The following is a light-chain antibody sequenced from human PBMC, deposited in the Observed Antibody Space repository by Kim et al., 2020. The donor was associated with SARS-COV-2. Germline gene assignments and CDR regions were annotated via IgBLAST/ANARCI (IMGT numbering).Light chain of an antibody. CDR1: QGISSF. V-gene: IGKV1-9*01. J-gene: IGKJ2*01. CDR2: AAS. Sequence: DIQLTQSPSFLSASLGDRVTITCRARQGISSFLAWFQQKPGKAPEHLIYAASTLQSGVPSRFSGSGSGTEYSLTITGLQPEDFATYFCQQFQSYPYTFGQGTKLEI. CDR3: QQFQSYPYT.